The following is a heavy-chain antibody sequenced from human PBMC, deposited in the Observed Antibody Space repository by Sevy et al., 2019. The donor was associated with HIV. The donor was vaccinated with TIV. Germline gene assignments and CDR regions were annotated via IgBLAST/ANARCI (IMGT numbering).Heavy chain of an antibody. Sequence: GGSLRLSCAASGFTFNNYAMSWVRQAPGKGLEGKGLEWVSTISGGGGAPYYADSGRGRFTISRDKSKNTLYLQVNSLRVEDTAVYYCAKHYIHDIADGWYFDLWGRGTLVTVSS. V-gene: IGHV3-23*01. J-gene: IGHJ2*01. D-gene: IGHD6-13*01. CDR3: AKHYIHDIADGWYFDL. CDR1: GFTFNNYA. CDR2: ISGGGGAP.